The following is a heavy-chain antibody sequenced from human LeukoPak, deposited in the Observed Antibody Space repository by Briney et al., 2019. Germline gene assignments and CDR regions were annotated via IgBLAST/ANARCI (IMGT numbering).Heavy chain of an antibody. CDR3: ARVMADIVVVPAAMLYYYYYMDV. J-gene: IGHJ6*03. D-gene: IGHD2-2*01. CDR2: ISGSGGST. Sequence: PGGSLRLSCAASGFTFSSYAMSWVRQAPGKGLEWVSAISGSGGSTYYADSVKGRFTISRDNAKNTLYLQMNSLRAEDTAVYYCARVMADIVVVPAAMLYYYYYMDVWGKGTTVTVSS. CDR1: GFTFSSYA. V-gene: IGHV3-23*01.